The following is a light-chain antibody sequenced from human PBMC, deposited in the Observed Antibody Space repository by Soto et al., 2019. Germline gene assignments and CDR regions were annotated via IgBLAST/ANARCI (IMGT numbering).Light chain of an antibody. CDR2: GAS. J-gene: IGKJ1*01. V-gene: IGKV3-20*01. Sequence: EFVFTQSPHTLSLPPGERATLSCRASQSISSYLAWYQQKPGQAPRLLIYGASSRAAGIPDRFSGSGSGTDFTLTISRLEPEDFAVYYCQQYGSSRTWTFGQGTKVDI. CDR3: QQYGSSRTWT. CDR1: QSISSY.